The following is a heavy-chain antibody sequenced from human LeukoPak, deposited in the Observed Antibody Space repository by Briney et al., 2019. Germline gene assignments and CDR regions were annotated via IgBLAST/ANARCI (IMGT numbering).Heavy chain of an antibody. CDR3: ARRTRYSSGWYVGY. V-gene: IGHV1-8*01. Sequence: ASVKDSCKASGYTFTSYDINWARQATGQGPEWMGWMNPNSGNTGYAQKFQGRVTMTRNTSISTAYMELSSLRSEDTAVYYCARRTRYSSGWYVGYWGQGTLVTVSS. CDR1: GYTFTSYD. J-gene: IGHJ4*02. CDR2: MNPNSGNT. D-gene: IGHD6-19*01.